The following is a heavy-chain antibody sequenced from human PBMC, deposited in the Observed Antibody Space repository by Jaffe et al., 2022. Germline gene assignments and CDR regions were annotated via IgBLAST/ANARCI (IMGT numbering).Heavy chain of an antibody. Sequence: EVQLVESGGGLVQPGGSLRLSCAASGFTVSSNYMSWVRQAPGKGLEWVSVIYSGGSTYYADSVKGRFTISRDNSKNTLYLQMNSLRAEDTAVYYCARVLRSSSWRGYYYYMDVWGKGTTVTVSS. CDR1: GFTVSSNY. D-gene: IGHD6-13*01. V-gene: IGHV3-66*02. J-gene: IGHJ6*03. CDR3: ARVLRSSSWRGYYYYMDV. CDR2: IYSGGST.